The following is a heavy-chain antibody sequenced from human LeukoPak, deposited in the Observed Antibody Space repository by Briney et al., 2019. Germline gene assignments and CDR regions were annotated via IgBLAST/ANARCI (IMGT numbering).Heavy chain of an antibody. CDR1: GFTFSNFA. CDR3: AKCSYTYGNDAYDN. D-gene: IGHD5-18*01. J-gene: IGHJ3*02. CDR2: IRGGGANP. V-gene: IGHV3-23*01. Sequence: GGSLRLSCAASGFTFSNFAMNWVRQAPGKGLEWVSSIRGGGANPHYADSVKGRFTISRDNSKNTLYMEMNSLRAEDTAVYYCAKCSYTYGNDAYDNWGQGTMVTVSS.